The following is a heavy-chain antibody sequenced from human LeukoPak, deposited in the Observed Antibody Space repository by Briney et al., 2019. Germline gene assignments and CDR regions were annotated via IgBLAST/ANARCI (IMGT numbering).Heavy chain of an antibody. CDR2: IYSSGST. J-gene: IGHJ4*01. D-gene: IGHD7-27*01. V-gene: IGHV4-4*07. CDR3: SRDHWDLSDSSPTDY. CDR1: GGSISSYY. Sequence: SETLSLTCTVSGGSISSYYWSWIRQPAGKGLEWIGRIYSSGSTNYSPSLKSRVTISVDTSKNQFSLKLTSVTAADTARYSCSRDHWDLSDSSPTDYWGQGVLVTVS.